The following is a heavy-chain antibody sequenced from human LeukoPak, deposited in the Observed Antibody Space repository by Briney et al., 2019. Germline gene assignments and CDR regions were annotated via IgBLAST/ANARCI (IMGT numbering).Heavy chain of an antibody. J-gene: IGHJ3*02. D-gene: IGHD5-18*01. V-gene: IGHV3-23*01. Sequence: GGSLRLSCAASGFTFSSYAMSWVRQAPGKGLEWVSAISGSGGSTYYADSVKGRFTISRDNSKNALYLQMNSLRAEDRAVYYCAKDQRIQLRFSFDIWGKGTMVSVSS. CDR1: GFTFSSYA. CDR2: ISGSGGST. CDR3: AKDQRIQLRFSFDI.